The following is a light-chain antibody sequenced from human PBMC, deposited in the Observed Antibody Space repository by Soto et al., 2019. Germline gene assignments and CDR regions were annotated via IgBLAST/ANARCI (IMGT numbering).Light chain of an antibody. CDR2: GAS. CDR1: QSVSSK. CDR3: HQYNNGPLT. Sequence: EIVMTQSPATLSVSPGERATLSCRASQSVSSKLAWYQQKPGQAPRLLIYGASTRATGIPARFSGSGSGTDFTLTISSLQSEDFAVYYCHQYNNGPLTFGGGTKVEIK. V-gene: IGKV3-15*01. J-gene: IGKJ4*01.